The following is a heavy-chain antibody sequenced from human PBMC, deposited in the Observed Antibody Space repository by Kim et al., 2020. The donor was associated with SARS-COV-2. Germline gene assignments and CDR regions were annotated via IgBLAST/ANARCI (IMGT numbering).Heavy chain of an antibody. J-gene: IGHJ6*02. D-gene: IGHD5-12*01. V-gene: IGHV1-69*13. CDR1: GGTFSSYA. CDR3: ARVVEMATPGTLYYYYGMDD. CDR2: IIPIFGTA. Sequence: SVKVSCKASGGTFSSYAISWVRQAPGQGLEWMGGIIPIFGTANYAQKFQGRVTITADESTSTAYMELSSLRSEDTAVYYCARVVEMATPGTLYYYYGMDDWGQGTPVTVSS.